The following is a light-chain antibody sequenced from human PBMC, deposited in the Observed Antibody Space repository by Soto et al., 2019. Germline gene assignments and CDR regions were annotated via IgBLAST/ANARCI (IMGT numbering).Light chain of an antibody. J-gene: IGLJ2*01. CDR3: CSYAGSSTSVV. CDR1: SSDVGSYNL. V-gene: IGLV2-23*02. Sequence: QSDLTQPASVSGSPGQSITISCTGTSSDVGSYNLVSWYQQYPGKAPKLMIYEVSKRPSGVSNRFSGSKSVNTAYLTISGLQAEDEADYYCCSYAGSSTSVVFGGGTKLTVL. CDR2: EVS.